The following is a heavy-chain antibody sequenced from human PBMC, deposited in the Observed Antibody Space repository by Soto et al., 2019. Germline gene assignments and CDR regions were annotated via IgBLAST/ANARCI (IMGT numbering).Heavy chain of an antibody. CDR3: ARGRASGSYYLLDY. CDR2: INPNSGNI. Sequence: ASVEVSCKASGNTFTSYDINWVRQATGHGLEWMGWINPNSGNIGYAQKFQGRVTMTRDTAIRTAYMEVSRLRSDDTAVYYCARGRASGSYYLLDYWGQGTLVTVSS. J-gene: IGHJ4*02. V-gene: IGHV1-8*01. D-gene: IGHD3-10*01. CDR1: GNTFTSYD.